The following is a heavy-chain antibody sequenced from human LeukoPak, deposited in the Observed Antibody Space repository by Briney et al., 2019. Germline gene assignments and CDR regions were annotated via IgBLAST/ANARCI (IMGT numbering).Heavy chain of an antibody. CDR1: GFTFSSYG. CDR2: IRYEGSNK. V-gene: IGHV3-30*02. CDR3: AKDGDGWYFGFDY. Sequence: GGSLRLSCAASGFTFSSYGMHWVRQAPGKGLEWVAFIRYEGSNKYYADSVKGRFTISRDNSKKTLYLQMNSLRAEDTAVYYCAKDGDGWYFGFDYWGQGTLVTVSS. D-gene: IGHD6-19*01. J-gene: IGHJ4*02.